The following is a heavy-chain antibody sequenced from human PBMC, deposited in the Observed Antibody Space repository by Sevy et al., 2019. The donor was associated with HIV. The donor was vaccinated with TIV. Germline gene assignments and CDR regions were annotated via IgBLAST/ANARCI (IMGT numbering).Heavy chain of an antibody. CDR1: GFTFGDYA. Sequence: GGSLRLSCTGSGFTFGDYAMSWFRQAPGMGLEWVGFIRSNDYGGAREYAASVKGRFTISRDDSKSIVDLQMNSLKTEDTAVYYCTRGYYYDISGYSDYWGQGTLVTVSS. CDR3: TRGYYYDISGYSDY. V-gene: IGHV3-49*03. CDR2: IRSNDYGGAR. J-gene: IGHJ4*02. D-gene: IGHD3-22*01.